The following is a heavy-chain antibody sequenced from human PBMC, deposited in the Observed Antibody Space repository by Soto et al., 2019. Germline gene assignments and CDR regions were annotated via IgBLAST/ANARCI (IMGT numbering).Heavy chain of an antibody. D-gene: IGHD3-3*01. CDR3: ARGGAYDFWSGYSDPSYYYYYMDV. CDR1: GVSISSGVYY. J-gene: IGHJ6*03. V-gene: IGHV4-31*03. Sequence: SETLSLTCTVSGVSISSGVYYWSWIRQHPGKGLEWIGYIYYSGSTYYNPSLKSRVTIPVDTSKNQFSLKLSSVTAADTAVYYCARGGAYDFWSGYSDPSYYYYYMDVWGKGTTVTVSS. CDR2: IYYSGST.